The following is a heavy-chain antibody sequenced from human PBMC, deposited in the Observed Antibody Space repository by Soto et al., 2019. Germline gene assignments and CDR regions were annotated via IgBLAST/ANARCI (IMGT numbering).Heavy chain of an antibody. CDR3: AKDRYNLGTASNDY. D-gene: IGHD5-12*01. Sequence: EVQLLESGGGLVQPGGSLRLSCAASGFTFSSYAMSWVRQAPGKGLEWVSTISGTGSTTYYADSVKGRFTVSRDNXXNTLYLQMNSLRADDTAVYYCAKDRYNLGTASNDYWGQGILVTVSS. V-gene: IGHV3-23*01. J-gene: IGHJ4*02. CDR1: GFTFSSYA. CDR2: ISGTGSTT.